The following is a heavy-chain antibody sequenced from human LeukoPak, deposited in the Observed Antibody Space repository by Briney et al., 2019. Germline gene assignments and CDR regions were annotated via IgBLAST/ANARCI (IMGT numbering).Heavy chain of an antibody. J-gene: IGHJ5*02. CDR3: ARSTGLGTWTAFSFDP. CDR1: GGSISSNY. D-gene: IGHD1-14*01. Sequence: PSETLSLTCTVSGGSISSNYWSWIRQPPGKGLEWIGYFCYTGSTNYNPSLKSRVTISVDTSKNQLSLKLRSVTAADTAVYYSARSTGLGTWTAFSFDPWGLGTLVTVSS. V-gene: IGHV4-59*01. CDR2: FCYTGST.